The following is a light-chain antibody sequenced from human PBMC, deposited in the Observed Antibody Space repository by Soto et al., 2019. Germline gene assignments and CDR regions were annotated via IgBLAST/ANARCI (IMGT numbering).Light chain of an antibody. CDR2: EVN. CDR3: SSYAGSNNLV. Sequence: QSALTQPPSASGSPGQSVTISCTGTSSDVGGYNYVSWYQHHPGKAPKLMIYEVNKRPSEVPDRFSASKSGNTASLTVSGLQAGDEADYYCSSYAGSNNLVFGTGTKLTVL. V-gene: IGLV2-8*01. CDR1: SSDVGGYNY. J-gene: IGLJ1*01.